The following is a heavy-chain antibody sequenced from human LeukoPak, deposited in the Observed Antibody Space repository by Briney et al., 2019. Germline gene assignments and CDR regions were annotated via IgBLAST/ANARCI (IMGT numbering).Heavy chain of an antibody. CDR2: ISSSSSNI. D-gene: IGHD1-1*01. CDR1: GFTFSSYS. Sequence: GGSLRLSCAASGFTFSSYSMNWVRQAPGKGLEWVSSISSSSSNIYYADSVKGRFTISRDNAKNSLYLQMNSLRVEDTAVYYCARCTTGRTFGSLREIKRSREINYWGQGTLVTVSS. V-gene: IGHV3-21*01. CDR3: ARCTTGRTFGSLREIKRSREINY. J-gene: IGHJ4*02.